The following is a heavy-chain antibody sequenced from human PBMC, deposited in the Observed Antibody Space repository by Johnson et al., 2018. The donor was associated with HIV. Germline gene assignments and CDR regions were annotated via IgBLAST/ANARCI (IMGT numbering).Heavy chain of an antibody. V-gene: IGHV3-11*04. Sequence: QVQLVESGGGLIQPGGSLRLSCAASGFTFSDYYMSWIRQAPGKGLEGVSYISSSGSTIYYADPGKGRFTISRDNAKNSLYLQINSLRAEDTPVYYCARSEVSSGYYYTPFVDAFDIWGQGTMVTVSS. J-gene: IGHJ3*02. CDR3: ARSEVSSGYYYTPFVDAFDI. CDR2: ISSSGSTI. CDR1: GFTFSDYY. D-gene: IGHD3-22*01.